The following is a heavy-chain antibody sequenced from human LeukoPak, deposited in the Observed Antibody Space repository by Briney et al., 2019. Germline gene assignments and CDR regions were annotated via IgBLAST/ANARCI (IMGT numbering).Heavy chain of an antibody. V-gene: IGHV1-8*01. J-gene: IGHJ4*02. CDR2: MNPNSGNT. CDR3: ARGKHRPPYSSGCLGY. Sequence: ASVKVSCKASGYTFTSYDINWVRQATGQGLEWMGWMNPNSGNTGYAQKFQGRVTMTRNTSISTAYMELSSLRPEDTAVYYCARGKHRPPYSSGCLGYWGQGTLVTVSS. D-gene: IGHD6-19*01. CDR1: GYTFTSYD.